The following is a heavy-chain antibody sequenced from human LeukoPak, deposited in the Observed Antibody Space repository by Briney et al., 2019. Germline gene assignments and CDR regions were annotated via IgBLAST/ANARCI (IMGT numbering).Heavy chain of an antibody. CDR3: VRGNYDNRGYSNAFDI. V-gene: IGHV4-59*01. D-gene: IGHD3-22*01. Sequence: SGTLSLTCTVSGASISSSYWSWIRQPPGKRLEWIGYIYYNGNTNSNPSLKSRVTISADTSKNQFSLNLSSVTAADTAAYYCVRGNYDNRGYSNAFDIWGQGAMVTVSS. J-gene: IGHJ3*02. CDR2: IYYNGNT. CDR1: GASISSSY.